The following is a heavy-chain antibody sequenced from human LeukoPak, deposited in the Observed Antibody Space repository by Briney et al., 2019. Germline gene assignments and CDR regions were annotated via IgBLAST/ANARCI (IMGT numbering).Heavy chain of an antibody. CDR3: AKEGTGDYYFDY. CDR2: ISGSAGST. V-gene: IGHV3-23*01. CDR1: GFTFSSYA. D-gene: IGHD4-17*01. Sequence: GGSLRLSFAASGFTFSSYAMSWVRQAPGEGLEWVSAISGSAGSTYYADAVKGRFTISRDNSKNTLYLQMNSLRAEDSAVYYCAKEGTGDYYFDYWGQGTLVTVSS. J-gene: IGHJ4*02.